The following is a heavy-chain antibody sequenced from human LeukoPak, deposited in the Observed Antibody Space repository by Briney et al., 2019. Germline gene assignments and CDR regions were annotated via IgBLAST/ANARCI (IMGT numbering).Heavy chain of an antibody. D-gene: IGHD3-10*01. CDR2: ISSSSSYI. CDR1: GFTFSSYS. V-gene: IGHV3-21*01. J-gene: IGHJ4*02. CDR3: ASLTYYYGSGTDY. Sequence: PGGSLRLSCAASGFTFSSYSMNWVRQAPGKGLEWVSSISSSSSYIYYADSVKGRFTISRDNAKNSLYLQMNSLRAEDTAVYYCASLTYYYGSGTDYWGQGTLVTVSS.